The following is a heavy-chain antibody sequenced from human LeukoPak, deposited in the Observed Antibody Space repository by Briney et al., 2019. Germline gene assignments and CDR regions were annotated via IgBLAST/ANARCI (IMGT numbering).Heavy chain of an antibody. D-gene: IGHD2/OR15-2a*01. Sequence: GGSLRLSCAASGLTVSSRYMSWVRQAPGKGLEGVSIIYNDGSTYYADSMKGRFTISRDNSKNTLYLQVNSLSAEDTAMYYCARNILFAFDIWGQGTMVTVSS. V-gene: IGHV3-53*01. CDR3: ARNILFAFDI. CDR1: GLTVSSRY. CDR2: IYNDGST. J-gene: IGHJ3*02.